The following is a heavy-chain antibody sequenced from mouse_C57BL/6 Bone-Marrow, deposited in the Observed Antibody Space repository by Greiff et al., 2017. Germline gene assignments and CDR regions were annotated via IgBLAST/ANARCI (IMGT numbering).Heavy chain of an antibody. J-gene: IGHJ1*03. CDR2: ISYDGSN. V-gene: IGHV3-6*01. CDR3: AREPYFYV. CDR1: GYSITSGYY. Sequence: ESGPGLVKPSQSLSLTCSVTGYSITSGYYWNWIRQFPGNKLEWMGYISYDGSNNYNPSLKNRISITSATSKNQFYLKLNSVTTEDTATYYCAREPYFYVWGTGTTVTVSS.